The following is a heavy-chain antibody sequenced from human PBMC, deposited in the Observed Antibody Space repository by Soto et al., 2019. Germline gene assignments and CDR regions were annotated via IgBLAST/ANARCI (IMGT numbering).Heavy chain of an antibody. D-gene: IGHD5-12*01. V-gene: IGHV1-69*13. CDR2: ITPVFETP. J-gene: IGHJ6*02. CDR1: GGTFTSDA. Sequence: ASVKVSCKVSGGTFTSDAISWVRQAPGQGLEWMGGITPVFETPNYAQKFQGRVTITADESTESTGTAYMELSSLTSDDAAVYYCARAIHGYNYRVDFWGQGATVTVSS. CDR3: ARAIHGYNYRVDF.